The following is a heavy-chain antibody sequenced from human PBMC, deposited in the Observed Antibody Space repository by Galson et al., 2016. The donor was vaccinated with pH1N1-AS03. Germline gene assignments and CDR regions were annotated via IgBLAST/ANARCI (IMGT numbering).Heavy chain of an antibody. Sequence: CAISGDSVSSNTAAWNWIRQSPSRGLEWLGRTYYRSKWYKWYNDYAVSVESRITINPDTSKNQFSLQLNSVTPEDTAVYYCARDHLGAGPAFDYRGQGTLVTVSS. J-gene: IGHJ4*02. CDR1: GDSVSSNTAA. CDR2: TYYRSKWYKWYN. V-gene: IGHV6-1*01. D-gene: IGHD1-26*01. CDR3: ARDHLGAGPAFDY.